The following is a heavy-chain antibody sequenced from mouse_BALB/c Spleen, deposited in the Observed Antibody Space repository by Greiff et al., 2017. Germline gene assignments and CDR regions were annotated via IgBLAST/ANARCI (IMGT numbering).Heavy chain of an antibody. CDR3: ARSYDYVYAMDY. V-gene: IGHV3-8*02. D-gene: IGHD2-4*01. CDR1: GDSITSGY. J-gene: IGHJ4*01. CDR2: ISYSGST. Sequence: EVKVVESGPSLVKPSQTLSLTCSVTGDSITSGYWNWIRKFPGNKLEYMGYISYSGSTYYNPSLKSRISITRDTSKNQYYLQLNSVTTEDTATYYCARSYDYVYAMDYWGQGTSVTVSS.